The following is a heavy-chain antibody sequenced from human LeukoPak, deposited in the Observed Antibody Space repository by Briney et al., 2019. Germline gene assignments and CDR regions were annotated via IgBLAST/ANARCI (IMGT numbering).Heavy chain of an antibody. J-gene: IGHJ4*02. CDR3: ARGIWNDYYFDY. V-gene: IGHV4-39*02. CDR2: IYSTTAS. CDR1: GGSVSSMSHF. D-gene: IGHD1-1*01. Sequence: PSETPSLTCTVSGGSVSSMSHFWGWIRQPPGKGLEWIGSIYSTTASYYNPSLGSRVTVSVDTSKNQLSLELTSVTAADTGVYYCARGIWNDYYFDYWGQRTLVTVSS.